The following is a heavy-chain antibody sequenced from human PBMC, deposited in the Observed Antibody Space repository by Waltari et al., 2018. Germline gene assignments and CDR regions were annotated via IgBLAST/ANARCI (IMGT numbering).Heavy chain of an antibody. CDR2: IKSRITGGTT. D-gene: IGHD2-8*02. Sequence: EVQLVESGGGLVEPGGSLRLYCAGSGFIFSTAWMHWARQAPGKGLEWVGRIKSRITGGTTEYGAPGKGRFTISRDDSKDTVYLQMNSLKTEDAGVYYCGDFTAFDYWGQGSLVIVSS. V-gene: IGHV3-15*01. CDR1: GFIFSTAW. CDR3: GDFTAFDY. J-gene: IGHJ4*02.